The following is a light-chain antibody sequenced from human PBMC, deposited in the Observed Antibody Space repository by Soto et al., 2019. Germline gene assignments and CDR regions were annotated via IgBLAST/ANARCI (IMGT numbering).Light chain of an antibody. CDR3: SSYTSSSTVV. J-gene: IGLJ2*01. CDR1: SSDVGSYNR. CDR2: EVS. Sequence: QSALTQPPSVSGAPGQSVTISCTGTSSDVGSYNRVSWYQQPPGTAPKLMIYEVSNRPSGVPDRFSGSKSGNTASLTISGLQAEDEAYYCCSSYTSSSTVVFGGGTKLTVL. V-gene: IGLV2-18*02.